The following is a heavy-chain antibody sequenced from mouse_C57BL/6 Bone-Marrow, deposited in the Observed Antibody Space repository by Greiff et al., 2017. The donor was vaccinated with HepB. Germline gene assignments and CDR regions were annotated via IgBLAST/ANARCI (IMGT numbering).Heavy chain of an antibody. V-gene: IGHV2-9-1*01. D-gene: IGHD1-1*01. J-gene: IGHJ4*01. Sequence: VQLVESGPGLVAPSQSLSITCTVSGFSLTSYAISWVRQPPGKGLEWLGVIWTGGGTNYNSALKSRLSISKDNSKSQVFLKMNSLQTDDTARYYCASYGSSYLYYAMDYWGQGTSVTVSS. CDR2: IWTGGGT. CDR1: GFSLTSYA. CDR3: ASYGSSYLYYAMDY.